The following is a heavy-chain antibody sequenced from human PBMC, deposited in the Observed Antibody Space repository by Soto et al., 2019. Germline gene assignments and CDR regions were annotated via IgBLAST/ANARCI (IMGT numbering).Heavy chain of an antibody. CDR1: GDSVSSNSAA. CDR3: AREVAGIYYYYYYGMDV. Sequence: SQTLSLTCAISGDSVSSNSAAWNWIRQSPSRDLEWLGRTYYRSKWYNDYAVSVKSRITINPDTSKDQFSLQLNSVTPEDTAVYYCAREVAGIYYYYYYGMDVWGQGTTVTVSS. V-gene: IGHV6-1*01. CDR2: TYYRSKWYN. J-gene: IGHJ6*02. D-gene: IGHD6-19*01.